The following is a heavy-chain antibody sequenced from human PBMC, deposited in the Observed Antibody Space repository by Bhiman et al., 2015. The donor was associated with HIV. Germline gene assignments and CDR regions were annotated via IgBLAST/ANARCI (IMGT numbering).Heavy chain of an antibody. CDR3: ARERGNVLQFLEWLSAPYYFDY. Sequence: EVQLVESGGDLVQPAGSLRLSCAASGFTFSSFAMHWVRQAPGKGLEYVSAISSNGGSTYYANSVKGRFTISRDNSKNTLYLQMGSLRAEDMAVYYCARERGNVLQFLEWLSAPYYFDYWGQGTLVTVSS. J-gene: IGHJ4*02. D-gene: IGHD3-3*01. CDR2: ISSNGGST. CDR1: GFTFSSFA. V-gene: IGHV3-64*01.